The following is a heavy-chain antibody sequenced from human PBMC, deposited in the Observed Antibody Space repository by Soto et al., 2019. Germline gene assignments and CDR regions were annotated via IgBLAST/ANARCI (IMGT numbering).Heavy chain of an antibody. Sequence: EVPLVESGGGLVQPGGYLRLSCAASGFTVSSNYMSWVRQAPGKGLEWVSVIYSGGSTYYADSVKGRFTISRDNSKNTLYLQMNRLRAEDTAVYYCARYSSGWGNTYFDYWGQGTLVTVSS. D-gene: IGHD6-19*01. CDR1: GFTVSSNY. V-gene: IGHV3-66*01. CDR3: ARYSSGWGNTYFDY. CDR2: IYSGGST. J-gene: IGHJ4*02.